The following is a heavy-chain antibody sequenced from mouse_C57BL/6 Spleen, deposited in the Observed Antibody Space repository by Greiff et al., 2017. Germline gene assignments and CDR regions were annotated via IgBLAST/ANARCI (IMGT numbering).Heavy chain of an antibody. CDR2: INPNNGGT. V-gene: IGHV1-22*01. CDR1: GYTFTDYN. J-gene: IGHJ3*01. Sequence: VQLKQSGPELVKPGASVKMSCKASGYTFTDYNMHWVKQSHGKSLEWIGYINPNNGGTSYNQKFKGKATLTVNKSSSTAYMELRSLTSEDSAVYYCARWGLLTSFAYWGQGTLVTVSA. CDR3: ARWGLLTSFAY. D-gene: IGHD2-3*01.